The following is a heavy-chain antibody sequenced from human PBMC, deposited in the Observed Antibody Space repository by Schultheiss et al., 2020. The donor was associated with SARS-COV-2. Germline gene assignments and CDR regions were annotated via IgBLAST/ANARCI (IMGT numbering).Heavy chain of an antibody. V-gene: IGHV3-23*01. J-gene: IGHJ5*02. CDR2: IGGSGFST. D-gene: IGHD6-13*01. CDR3: ARGPNSSSWYARVRSGFDP. Sequence: GGSLRLSCAASGFTFSSYAMSWVRQAPGKGLEWVSAIGGSGFSTYYTDSVKGRFIISRDNSKNTLYLQMNSLRAEDTAVYYCARGPNSSSWYARVRSGFDPWGQGALVTVSS. CDR1: GFTFSSYA.